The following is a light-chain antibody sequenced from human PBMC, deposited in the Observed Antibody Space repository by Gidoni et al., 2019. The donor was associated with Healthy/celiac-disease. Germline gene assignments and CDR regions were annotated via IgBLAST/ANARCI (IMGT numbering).Light chain of an antibody. CDR2: SNS. CDR1: SSNIGSNT. J-gene: IGLJ3*02. V-gene: IGLV1-44*01. CDR3: AAWDDSLNGWV. Sequence: QSVLTQPPSASGTPGQRVTISCSGSSSNIGSNTVNWYQQFPGSAPKLLIYSNSQRPSGVPDRFSGSKSGTSASLAIGGLQSEDETDYYCAAWDDSLNGWVFGGGTKLTVL.